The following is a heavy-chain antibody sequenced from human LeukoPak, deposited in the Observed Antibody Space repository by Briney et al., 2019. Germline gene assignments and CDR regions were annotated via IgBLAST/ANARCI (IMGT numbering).Heavy chain of an antibody. Sequence: PSETLSLTCTVSGGSISRYYWGSIRHTPGKGLEWIGYIYYSGSTHYNPSLKSRVTISVDTSKNQFSLKRSSVTAADTAVYYCASHYYDSSGRDYWGQGTLVTVSS. CDR3: ASHYYDSSGRDY. J-gene: IGHJ4*02. CDR2: IYYSGST. V-gene: IGHV4-59*01. D-gene: IGHD3-22*01. CDR1: GGSISRYY.